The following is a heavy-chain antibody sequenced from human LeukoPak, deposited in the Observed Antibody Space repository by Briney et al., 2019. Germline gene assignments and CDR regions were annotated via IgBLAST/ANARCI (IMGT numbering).Heavy chain of an antibody. D-gene: IGHD3-10*01. CDR3: ARGSGTITMVRGVFYGMDV. CDR2: IIPIFGTP. J-gene: IGHJ6*02. V-gene: IGHV1-69*13. CDR1: GGTFSSYG. Sequence: SVTVSCKASGGTFSSYGISWVRQAPGQGLEWMGGIIPIFGTPNYAQKFQGRVTITADESTSTAYMELSSLRSEDTAVYYCARGSGTITMVRGVFYGMDVWGQGTTVTVSS.